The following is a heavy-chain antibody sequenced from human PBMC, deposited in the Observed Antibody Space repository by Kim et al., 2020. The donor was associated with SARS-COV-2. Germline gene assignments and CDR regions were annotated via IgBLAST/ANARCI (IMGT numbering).Heavy chain of an antibody. D-gene: IGHD2-15*01. V-gene: IGHV4-59*01. Sequence: SETLSLTCTVSGGSISSYYWSWIRQPPGKGLEWIGYIYYSGSTNYNPSLKSRVTISVDTSKNQFSLKLSSVTAADTAVYYCAREFPGRVDLEGWFDSWGQGTLVTVSS. CDR3: AREFPGRVDLEGWFDS. CDR1: GGSISSYY. J-gene: IGHJ5*01. CDR2: IYYSGST.